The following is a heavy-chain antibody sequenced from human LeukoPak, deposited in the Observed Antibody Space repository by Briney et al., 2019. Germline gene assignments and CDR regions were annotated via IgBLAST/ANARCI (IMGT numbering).Heavy chain of an antibody. J-gene: IGHJ4*02. V-gene: IGHV1-69*13. CDR2: IIPIFGTA. D-gene: IGHD3-22*01. CDR3: ARFGYNYYDSSGYIDY. CDR1: GGIFSSYA. Sequence: ASVKDSCKASGGIFSSYAISWVRQAPGQGLEWMGGIIPIFGTANYAQKFQGRVTITADESTSTAYMELSSLRSEDTAVYYCARFGYNYYDSSGYIDYWGQGTLVTVSS.